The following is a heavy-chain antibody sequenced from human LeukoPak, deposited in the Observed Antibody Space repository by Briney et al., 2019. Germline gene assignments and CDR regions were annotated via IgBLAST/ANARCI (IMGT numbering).Heavy chain of an antibody. CDR1: GGSISSGGYS. D-gene: IGHD3-22*01. CDR2: IYHSGST. V-gene: IGHV4-30-2*01. Sequence: PSQTLSLTCNVSGGSISSGGYSWSWIRQPPGKGLEWIGYIYHSGSTYYNPSRKSRVTISVHTSKHQFYLKLSSVTAAETALYYCAGYDVSSGYTVAFDFLSQGALVTVSS. CDR3: AGYDVSSGYTVAFDF. J-gene: IGHJ4*02.